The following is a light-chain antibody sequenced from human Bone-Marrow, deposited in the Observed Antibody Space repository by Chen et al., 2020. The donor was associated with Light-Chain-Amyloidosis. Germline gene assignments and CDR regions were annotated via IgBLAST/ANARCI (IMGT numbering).Light chain of an antibody. V-gene: IGLV6-57*01. J-gene: IGLJ3*02. CDR1: SGSIATNY. Sequence: NFMLTQPHSVSESPGKTVIISCTRSSGSIATNYVQWYQQRPGSSPTTVIYEDDQRPSGVPDRFSGSLDRSSNSASLTISGLKTEDDADYYCQSYQGSSQGVFGGGTKLTVL. CDR2: EDD. CDR3: QSYQGSSQGV.